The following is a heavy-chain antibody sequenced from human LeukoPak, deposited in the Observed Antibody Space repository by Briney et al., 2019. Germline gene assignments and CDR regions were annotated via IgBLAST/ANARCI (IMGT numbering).Heavy chain of an antibody. CDR3: ARGDDYVWGSYRYADY. J-gene: IGHJ4*02. CDR2: IWCDGSNK. V-gene: IGHV3-33*01. D-gene: IGHD3-16*02. CDR1: GFTFSSYG. Sequence: GGSLRLSCAASGFTFSSYGMHWVRQAPGKGLEWVAVIWCDGSNKYYADSVKGRFTISRDNSKNTLYLQMNSLRAEDTAVYYCARGDDYVWGSYRYADYWGQGTLVAVSS.